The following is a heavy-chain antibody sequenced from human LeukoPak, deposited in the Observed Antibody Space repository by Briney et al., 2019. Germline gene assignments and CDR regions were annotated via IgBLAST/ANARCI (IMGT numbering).Heavy chain of an antibody. CDR3: AIYFVDGGGRGT. V-gene: IGHV4-31*03. D-gene: IGHD2/OR15-2a*01. Sequence: SETLSLTCTVSGASISSGGYHWSWLRQHPGKGLEWIGNDGSTSYNPSLKSRLTISVDTSKNQFSLKLSSVTAADTAIYYCAIYFVDGGGRGTWGQGTLVTVSS. J-gene: IGHJ4*02. CDR2: DGST. CDR1: GASISSGGYH.